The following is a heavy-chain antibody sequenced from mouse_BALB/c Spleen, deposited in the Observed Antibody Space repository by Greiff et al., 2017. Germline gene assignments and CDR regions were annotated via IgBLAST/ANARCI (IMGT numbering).Heavy chain of an antibody. J-gene: IGHJ1*01. CDR3: ARGGLRRYIDD. V-gene: IGHV5-6-5*01. D-gene: IGHD2-4*01. Sequence: DVKLVESGGGLVKPGGSLKLSCAASGFTFSSYAMSWVRQTPEKRLEWVASISSGGSTYYPDSVKGRFTISRDNARNILYLQMSSLRSEDTAMYYCARGGLRRYIDDWGAGTTVTVSS. CDR2: ISSGGST. CDR1: GFTFSSYA.